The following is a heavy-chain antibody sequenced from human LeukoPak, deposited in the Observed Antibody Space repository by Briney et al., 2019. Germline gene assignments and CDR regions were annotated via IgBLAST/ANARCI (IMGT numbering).Heavy chain of an antibody. CDR2: IYHSGST. V-gene: IGHV4-4*02. J-gene: IGHJ4*02. CDR1: GGSISSHNW. D-gene: IGHD2-15*01. Sequence: PSETLSLTCAVSGGSISSHNWWSWVRQPPGRGLEWIGEIYHSGSTNYNPSLKSRVTISVDKSKNQFSLKLSSVTAADTAVYYCARSGFGDCSGGSCYSVYWGQGTLVTVSS. CDR3: ARSGFGDCSGGSCYSVY.